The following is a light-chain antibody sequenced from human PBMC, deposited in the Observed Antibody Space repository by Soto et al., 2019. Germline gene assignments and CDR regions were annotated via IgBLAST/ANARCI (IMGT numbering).Light chain of an antibody. V-gene: IGKV3-15*01. CDR1: QSVSSN. CDR2: GAS. CDR3: QQYNNWPWT. J-gene: IGKJ1*01. Sequence: EIVMTQSPATLSVSPGERATLSCKASQSVSSNLSWYQHKPGQAPRLLIYGASSRATGITARFSGSGSGTEFTLTISSLQSEDFAVYYCQQYNNWPWTFGQGTKVDIK.